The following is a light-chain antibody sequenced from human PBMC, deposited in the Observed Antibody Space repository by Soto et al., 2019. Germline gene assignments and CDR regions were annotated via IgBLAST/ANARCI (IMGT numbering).Light chain of an antibody. J-gene: IGLJ1*01. V-gene: IGLV1-44*01. CDR1: RSNLGSNT. CDR2: SDN. CDR3: AARDDSLNGYV. Sequence: QSVLTQPPSASGTPGQRVSISCSGSRSNLGSNTVNWYQQLPGTAPKLLIYSDNERPSGVPDRFSGARSGTSASRAISGLQAEDEADYYCAARDDSLNGYVFGTGTKVTVL.